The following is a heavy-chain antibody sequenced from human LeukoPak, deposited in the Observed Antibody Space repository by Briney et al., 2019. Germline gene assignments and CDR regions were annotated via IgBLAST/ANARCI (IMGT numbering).Heavy chain of an antibody. Sequence: GGSLRLSCAASGFTFSTYGMTWVRQAPGKGLEWVAAISGSAVTFYGDSVKGRFTISRDNSKKMVYLQMNSLTAEDTAVYYCARSVAGQTDYWGQGTLVTVSS. CDR3: ARSVAGQTDY. CDR1: GFTFSTYG. CDR2: ISGSAVT. J-gene: IGHJ4*02. V-gene: IGHV3-23*01. D-gene: IGHD6-19*01.